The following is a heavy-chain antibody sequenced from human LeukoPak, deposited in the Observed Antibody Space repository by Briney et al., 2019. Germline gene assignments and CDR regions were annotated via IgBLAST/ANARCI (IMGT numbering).Heavy chain of an antibody. Sequence: ASVKVSCKVSGYTFTDYYMHWVQQAPGKGLEWMGLVDPEDGETIYAEKFQGRVTITADTSTDTAYMELSSLRSEDTAVYYCATDILTGSNWFEPWGQGTLVTVSS. V-gene: IGHV1-69-2*01. CDR1: GYTFTDYY. CDR2: VDPEDGET. CDR3: ATDILTGSNWFEP. D-gene: IGHD3-9*01. J-gene: IGHJ5*02.